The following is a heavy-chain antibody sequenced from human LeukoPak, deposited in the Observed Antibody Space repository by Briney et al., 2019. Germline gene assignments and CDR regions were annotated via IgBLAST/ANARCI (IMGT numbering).Heavy chain of an antibody. D-gene: IGHD1-26*01. J-gene: IGHJ4*02. V-gene: IGHV3-53*01. CDR2: IYSGGST. Sequence: GGSLRLSCAASGFTVSSNYMSWVRQAPGKGLEWVSVIYSGGSTYYADSVKGRFTIFRDNSKNTLYLQMNSLRAEDTAVYYCARVISGSYWGGFDYWGQGTLVTVSS. CDR1: GFTVSSNY. CDR3: ARVISGSYWGGFDY.